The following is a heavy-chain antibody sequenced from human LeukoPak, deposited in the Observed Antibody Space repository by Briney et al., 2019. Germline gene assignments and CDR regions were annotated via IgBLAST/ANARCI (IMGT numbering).Heavy chain of an antibody. D-gene: IGHD3-10*02. Sequence: GGSLRLSCAASGFTFDDYAMHWVRQAPGKGLEWVSGTSWNSGSLGYADSVKGRFTISRDNAKNSLYLQMNSLRAKDTALYYCAKDIFVRRNYYYYMDVWGKGTTVTVSS. J-gene: IGHJ6*03. V-gene: IGHV3-9*01. CDR2: TSWNSGSL. CDR3: AKDIFVRRNYYYYMDV. CDR1: GFTFDDYA.